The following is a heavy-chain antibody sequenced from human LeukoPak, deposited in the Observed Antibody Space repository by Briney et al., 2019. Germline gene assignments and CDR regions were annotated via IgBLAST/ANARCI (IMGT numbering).Heavy chain of an antibody. CDR1: GYTFTNYG. Sequence: ASVKVSCKASGYTFTNYGISWARQAPGQGLEWMGWISAYNANTKYAQKLQGRVTMTTDTSTSTAYMELRSLRSDDTAVYYCARDRSGQSFGYYYYGMDVWGQGTTVTVSS. D-gene: IGHD3-16*01. V-gene: IGHV1-18*01. J-gene: IGHJ6*02. CDR2: ISAYNANT. CDR3: ARDRSGQSFGYYYYGMDV.